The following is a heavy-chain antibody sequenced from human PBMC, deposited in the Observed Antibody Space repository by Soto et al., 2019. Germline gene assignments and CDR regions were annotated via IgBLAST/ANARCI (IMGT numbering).Heavy chain of an antibody. Sequence: SETLSLTCAVYGGSLNGYYWNWIRQPPGKGLEWIGEINHTGGTHYNPSLKSRVTMSVDTSKNQFSLRLSPVTAAYTAIYYCATRITVFGLLIPPFDPWGQGTQVTVS. CDR3: ATRITVFGLLIPPFDP. CDR1: GGSLNGYY. CDR2: INHTGGT. D-gene: IGHD3-3*01. J-gene: IGHJ5*02. V-gene: IGHV4-34*01.